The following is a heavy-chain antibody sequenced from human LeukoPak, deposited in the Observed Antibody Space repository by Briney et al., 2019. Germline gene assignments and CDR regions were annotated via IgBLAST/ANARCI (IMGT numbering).Heavy chain of an antibody. Sequence: PSETLSLTCTVSGDSISSGSYYWSWIRQPAGKGLEWIGRIYTSGSTNYNPSLKNRIAISVDKSKNQFSLKLSSVTAADTAVYYCVRQGGQQLPPLHWGQGTLVTVSS. CDR1: GDSISSGSYY. V-gene: IGHV4-61*02. CDR2: IYTSGST. CDR3: VRQGGQQLPPLH. J-gene: IGHJ4*02. D-gene: IGHD6-13*01.